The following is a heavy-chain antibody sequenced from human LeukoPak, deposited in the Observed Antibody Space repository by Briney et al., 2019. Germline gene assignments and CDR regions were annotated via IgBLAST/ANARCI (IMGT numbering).Heavy chain of an antibody. D-gene: IGHD3-10*01. V-gene: IGHV4-39*02. CDR3: ARLGVLWFGELFDY. J-gene: IGHJ4*02. CDR1: GGSISSTTHY. CDR2: IFYSGST. Sequence: SETLSLTCTVSGGSISSTTHYWGWIRQPPGKGLEWIGSIFYSGSTYYNSSLKSRVTISVDTSKNHFSLSLSSVTAADTAVYYCARLGVLWFGELFDYLGQGTLVTVYS.